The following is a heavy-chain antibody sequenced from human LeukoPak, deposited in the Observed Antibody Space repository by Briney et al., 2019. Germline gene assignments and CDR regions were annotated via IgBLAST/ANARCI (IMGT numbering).Heavy chain of an antibody. CDR1: GGSFSGYY. CDR3: ARGLSTVTPLDY. V-gene: IGHV4-34*01. Sequence: PSETLSLTCAVYGGSFSGYYWSWIRQPPGKGLEWIGEINHSGSTNYNPSLKSRVNISVDTSKNQFSLKLSSVTAADTAVYYCARGLSTVTPLDYWGQGTLVTVSS. D-gene: IGHD4-17*01. J-gene: IGHJ4*02. CDR2: INHSGST.